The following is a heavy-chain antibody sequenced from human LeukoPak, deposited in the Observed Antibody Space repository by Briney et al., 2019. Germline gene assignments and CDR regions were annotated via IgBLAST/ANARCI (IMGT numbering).Heavy chain of an antibody. Sequence: GGSLTLSCAASGFNFRNYGMHWVRQAPGKGLEWVAYTRDDGSKNWYGDSVKGRFTISRDNSKSTLYLQMNSLRGEDTAVYYCANDDCRGGRCSSGAYWGQGTLVTVSS. D-gene: IGHD2-15*01. J-gene: IGHJ4*02. CDR3: ANDDCRGGRCSSGAY. CDR1: GFNFRNYG. V-gene: IGHV3-30*02. CDR2: TRDDGSKN.